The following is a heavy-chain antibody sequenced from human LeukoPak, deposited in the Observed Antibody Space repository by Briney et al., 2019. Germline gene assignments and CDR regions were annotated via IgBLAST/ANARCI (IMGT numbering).Heavy chain of an antibody. J-gene: IGHJ4*02. Sequence: SETLSLTCTVSGGSISSSSYYWGWIRQPPGKGLEWIGSIYYSGSTYYNPSLKSRVTISVDTSKNQFSLKLTSVTAADTAVYCCAKDATYYDFWSGSTVGGEGYYFDYWGQGILVTVSS. CDR3: AKDATYYDFWSGSTVGGEGYYFDY. V-gene: IGHV4-39*07. CDR2: IYYSGST. CDR1: GGSISSSSYY. D-gene: IGHD3-3*01.